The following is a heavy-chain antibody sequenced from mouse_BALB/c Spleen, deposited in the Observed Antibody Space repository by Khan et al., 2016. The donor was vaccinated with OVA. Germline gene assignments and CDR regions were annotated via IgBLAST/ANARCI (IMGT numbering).Heavy chain of an antibody. CDR2: ISSGGDYT. CDR1: GFSFSSYS. D-gene: IGHD4-1*01. J-gene: IGHJ3*01. V-gene: IGHV5-6*01. CDR3: ASHLTGSFAY. Sequence: EVELVESGGDLVKPGGSLKLSCAASGFSFSSYSMSWVRQTPDKRLEWVATISSGGDYTYYPDIVKGRFTISRDNDKNTQYQQMSSLKAENTAIYYCASHLTGSFAYWGQGTLVTVSA.